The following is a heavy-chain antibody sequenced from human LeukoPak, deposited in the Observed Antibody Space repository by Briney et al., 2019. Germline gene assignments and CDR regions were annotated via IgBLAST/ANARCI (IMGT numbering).Heavy chain of an antibody. CDR1: GFTFSSYG. Sequence: PGRSLRLSCAASGFTFSSYGMHWVRRAPGKGLEWVAVIWYDGSNKYYADSVKGRFTISRDNSKNTLYLQMNSLRAEDTAVYYCARDHWDIVVVPAAHNWFDPWGQGTLVTVSS. V-gene: IGHV3-33*01. CDR2: IWYDGSNK. J-gene: IGHJ5*02. D-gene: IGHD2-2*01. CDR3: ARDHWDIVVVPAAHNWFDP.